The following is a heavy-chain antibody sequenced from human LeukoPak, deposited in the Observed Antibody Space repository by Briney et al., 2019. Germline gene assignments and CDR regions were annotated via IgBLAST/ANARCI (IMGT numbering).Heavy chain of an antibody. CDR2: ISSSSTYT. Sequence: GGSLRLSCAASGFTFSDYYMTWIRQGPGKGLEWVSNISSSSTYTNYAGSVKGRFTISRDNAKNSLYLQMNSLRAEDTAVYYCARVLGATFDDYYGMDVWGQGTTVTVSS. J-gene: IGHJ6*01. V-gene: IGHV3-11*05. CDR3: ARVLGATFDDYYGMDV. CDR1: GFTFSDYY. D-gene: IGHD1-26*01.